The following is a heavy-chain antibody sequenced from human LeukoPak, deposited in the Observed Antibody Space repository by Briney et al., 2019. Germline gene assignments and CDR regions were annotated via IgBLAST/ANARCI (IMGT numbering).Heavy chain of an antibody. V-gene: IGHV3-53*01. CDR1: GFTVSSNY. J-gene: IGHJ4*02. D-gene: IGHD6-19*01. CDR2: ISNDGDT. Sequence: GGSLRLSCAASGFTVSSNYMSWVRQGPGKGLECVSVISNDGDTYYADSVKGRFTISRDTSKNTVSLQTNSLRAEDTAVYYCAGDKTTGGWYEFDYWGQGTLVTVSS. CDR3: AGDKTTGGWYEFDY.